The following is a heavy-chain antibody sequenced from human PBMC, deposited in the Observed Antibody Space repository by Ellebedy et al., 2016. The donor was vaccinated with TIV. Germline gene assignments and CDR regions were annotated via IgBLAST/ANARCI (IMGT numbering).Heavy chain of an antibody. Sequence: MPGGSLRLSSAVYGGSFSGYYWSWIRQPPGKGLEWIGEINHSGSTNYNPSLKSRVTISVDTSKNQFSLKLSSVTAADTAVYYCARVNYYDSSGYYYFSSWFDPWGQGTLVTVSS. CDR3: ARVNYYDSSGYYYFSSWFDP. J-gene: IGHJ5*02. CDR1: GGSFSGYY. D-gene: IGHD3-22*01. V-gene: IGHV4-34*01. CDR2: INHSGST.